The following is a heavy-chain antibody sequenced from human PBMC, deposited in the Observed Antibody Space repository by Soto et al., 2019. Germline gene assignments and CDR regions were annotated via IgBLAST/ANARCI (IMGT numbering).Heavy chain of an antibody. Sequence: GSLRLSCAASGFNFNSYAMSWVRQAPGKGLEWVSHIGANGDSIYYADSVKGRFTISRDNSKNTLYLQMTGLRAEDTAVYYCTGGSNSVYWGQGALVTVSS. J-gene: IGHJ4*02. CDR1: GFNFNSYA. CDR2: IGANGDSI. CDR3: TGGSNSVY. D-gene: IGHD1-26*01. V-gene: IGHV3-23*01.